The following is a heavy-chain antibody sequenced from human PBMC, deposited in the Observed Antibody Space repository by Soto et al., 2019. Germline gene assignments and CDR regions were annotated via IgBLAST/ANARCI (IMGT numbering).Heavy chain of an antibody. CDR3: AMVDNYVTPTPQDV. CDR2: ISPYSGNT. V-gene: IGHV1-18*01. CDR1: GYIFVNYG. Sequence: QVQLVQSGDEVRKPGSSVKVSCKASGYIFVNYGIAWVRQAPGQGLEWMGWISPYSGNTHYASKGQRRLTMXTXTXTSTADMDPGSLTSDDTAVYYCAMVDNYVTPTPQDVWGQGTTVTVSS. J-gene: IGHJ6*02. D-gene: IGHD3-16*01.